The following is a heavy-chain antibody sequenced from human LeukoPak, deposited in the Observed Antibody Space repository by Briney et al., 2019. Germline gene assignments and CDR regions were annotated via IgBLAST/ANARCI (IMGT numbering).Heavy chain of an antibody. CDR1: GGSISSGSYY. CDR3: AREVQGDAFDI. Sequence: SETLPLTCTVSGGSISSGSYYWSWIRQPAGKGLEWIGRIYTSGSTNYNPSLKSRVTISVDTSKNQFSLKLSSVTAADTAVYYCAREVQGDAFDIWGQGTMVTVSS. J-gene: IGHJ3*02. V-gene: IGHV4-61*02. CDR2: IYTSGST.